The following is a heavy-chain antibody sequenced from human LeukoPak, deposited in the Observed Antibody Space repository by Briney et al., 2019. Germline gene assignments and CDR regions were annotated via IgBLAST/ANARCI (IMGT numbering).Heavy chain of an antibody. CDR1: GFADSSNY. D-gene: IGHD3-10*01. V-gene: IGHV3-53*01. Sequence: GGSLRLSCAASGFADSSNYMICLRHAPGKALEWVSFLYPDGRTYYADSVKGRFTISRDVSKNTLFLQMTSLRAEDTAVYYCAKAKGWYGEGYFDYWGQGTLVTVSS. CDR2: LYPDGRT. J-gene: IGHJ4*02. CDR3: AKAKGWYGEGYFDY.